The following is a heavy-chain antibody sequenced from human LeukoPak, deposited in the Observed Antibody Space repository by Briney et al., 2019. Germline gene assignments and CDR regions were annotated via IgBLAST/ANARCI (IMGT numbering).Heavy chain of an antibody. CDR2: INPSGGST. V-gene: IGHV1-46*01. J-gene: IGHJ4*02. CDR3: ARPPANYDSSGYYYGGLDY. CDR1: GYTFTNYY. Sequence: ASVKVSCKASGYTFTNYYMHWVRQAPGQGLEWMGIINPSGGSTSYAQKFQGRVTMTRDTSTSTVYMELSSLRSEDTAVYFCARPPANYDSSGYYYGGLDYWGQGTLVTVSS. D-gene: IGHD3-22*01.